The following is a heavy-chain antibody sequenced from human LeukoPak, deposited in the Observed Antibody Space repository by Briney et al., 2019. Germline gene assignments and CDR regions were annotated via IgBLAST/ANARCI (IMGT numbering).Heavy chain of an antibody. Sequence: SETLALTCAVYGGSFSGYYWSWIRQPPGKGLEWIGEINHSGSTNYNPSLKSRVTISVDTSKNQFSLKLSSVTAADTAVYYCARVRRTYYDILTGFSGFDYWGQGTLVTVSS. CDR1: GGSFSGYY. CDR2: INHSGST. D-gene: IGHD3-9*01. CDR3: ARVRRTYYDILTGFSGFDY. J-gene: IGHJ4*02. V-gene: IGHV4-34*01.